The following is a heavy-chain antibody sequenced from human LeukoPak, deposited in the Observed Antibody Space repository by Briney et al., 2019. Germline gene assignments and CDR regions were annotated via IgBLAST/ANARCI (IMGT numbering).Heavy chain of an antibody. D-gene: IGHD4-17*01. CDR3: AREGADDHGRLLWFDP. CDR1: GYTFTHYI. Sequence: GASVKVSCKASGYTFTHYIINWVRQAPGQGLEWMGKISAYNNYTTYAQKFQGRIAMTNDTSTNKAYMDLRSLRSDDTASYYCAREGADDHGRLLWFDPWGQGTLVTVSS. V-gene: IGHV1-18*01. J-gene: IGHJ5*02. CDR2: ISAYNNYT.